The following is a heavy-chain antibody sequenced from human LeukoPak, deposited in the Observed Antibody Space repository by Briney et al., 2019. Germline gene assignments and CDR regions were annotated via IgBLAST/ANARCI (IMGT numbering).Heavy chain of an antibody. J-gene: IGHJ4*02. Sequence: GGSLRLSCAASGLTFSSHWMHWVRHAPGKGLEWVSAISGSGGSTYYADSVKGRFTISRDNSKNTLYLQMNSLRAEDTAVYYCAKDGWLYGAGTYFDYWGQGTLVTVSS. CDR1: GLTFSSHW. CDR3: AKDGWLYGAGTYFDY. CDR2: ISGSGGST. V-gene: IGHV3-23*01. D-gene: IGHD4-17*01.